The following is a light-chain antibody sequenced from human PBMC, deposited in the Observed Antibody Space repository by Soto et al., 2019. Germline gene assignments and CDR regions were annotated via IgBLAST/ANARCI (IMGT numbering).Light chain of an antibody. CDR1: ESVSSN. V-gene: IGKV3-15*01. CDR3: QQYNSWSPIT. J-gene: IGKJ5*01. Sequence: EVLMTQPPATLSVSPGERATLSCRPSESVSSNLAWYKQRPGQAPRLVIYGASTRANGIPARFSGGGSGTEFTLTISSLQYEDFAVYYCQQYNSWSPITFGQGTRLEIK. CDR2: GAS.